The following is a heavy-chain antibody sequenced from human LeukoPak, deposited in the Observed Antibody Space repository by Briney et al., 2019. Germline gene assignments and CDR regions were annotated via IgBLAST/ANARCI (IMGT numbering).Heavy chain of an antibody. V-gene: IGHV3-30-3*01. CDR3: ARDKATVTTLRGPLDY. Sequence: GGSLRLSCAASGFTFSSYAMHWVRQAPGKGLEWVAVISYDGGNKYYADSVKGRFTISRDNSKNTLYLQMNSLRAEDTAVYYCARDKATVTTLRGPLDYWGQGTLVTVSS. J-gene: IGHJ4*02. CDR2: ISYDGGNK. CDR1: GFTFSSYA. D-gene: IGHD4-17*01.